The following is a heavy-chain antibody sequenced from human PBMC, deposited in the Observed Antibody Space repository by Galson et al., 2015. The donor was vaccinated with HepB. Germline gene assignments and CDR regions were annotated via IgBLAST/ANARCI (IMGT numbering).Heavy chain of an antibody. J-gene: IGHJ4*02. CDR3: ARVNRAGYSSGWYDY. D-gene: IGHD6-19*01. Sequence: SLRLSCAASGFTFSSYAMHWVRQAPGKGLEWVAVISYDGSNKYYADSVKGRFTISRDNSKNTLYLQMNSLRAEDTAVYYCARVNRAGYSSGWYDYWGQGTLVTVSS. V-gene: IGHV3-30-3*01. CDR1: GFTFSSYA. CDR2: ISYDGSNK.